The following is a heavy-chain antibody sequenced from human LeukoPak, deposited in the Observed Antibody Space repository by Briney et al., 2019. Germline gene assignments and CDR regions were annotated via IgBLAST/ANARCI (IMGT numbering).Heavy chain of an antibody. V-gene: IGHV3-33*06. Sequence: GGSLRLSCAASGFTFSSYAMSWVRQVPGKGLEWVADIWYDGSRKFYTDSVKDRFIVSRDNGKNTLYLQMDSLSVEDTAVYYCAKDADQYADSYYDWWGQGTLVTVSS. D-gene: IGHD4-17*01. J-gene: IGHJ4*02. CDR3: AKDADQYADSYYDW. CDR2: IWYDGSRK. CDR1: GFTFSSYA.